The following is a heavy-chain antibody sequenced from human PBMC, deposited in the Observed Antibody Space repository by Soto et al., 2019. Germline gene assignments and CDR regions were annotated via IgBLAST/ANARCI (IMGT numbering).Heavy chain of an antibody. Sequence: GASVKVSYRASGYTFTTYAMHWVRQAPGQRLEWMGCINAGNGNTKYSQKFQGRLTITRDTSASTAYMELSSLRSEDTALYYCARRRSREAIHRGNDAFHSWGRGTMVAV. CDR2: INAGNGNT. D-gene: IGHD2-2*02. CDR3: ARRRSREAIHRGNDAFHS. V-gene: IGHV1-3*01. J-gene: IGHJ3*02. CDR1: GYTFTTYA.